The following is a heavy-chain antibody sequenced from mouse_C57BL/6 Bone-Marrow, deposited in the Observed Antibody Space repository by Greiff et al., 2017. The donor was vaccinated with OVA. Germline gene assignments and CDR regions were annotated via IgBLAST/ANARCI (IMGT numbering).Heavy chain of an antibody. CDR2: INPYNGGT. V-gene: IGHV1-19*01. D-gene: IGHD1-1*01. CDR3: ARFTPNYYGSSYWYFDV. Sequence: DVQLVESGPVLVKPGASVKMSCKASGYTFTDYYMNWVKQSHGKSLEWIGVINPYNGGTSYNQKFKGKATLTVDKSSSTAYMELNSLTSEDSAVYYCARFTPNYYGSSYWYFDVWGTGTTVTVSS. J-gene: IGHJ1*03. CDR1: GYTFTDYY.